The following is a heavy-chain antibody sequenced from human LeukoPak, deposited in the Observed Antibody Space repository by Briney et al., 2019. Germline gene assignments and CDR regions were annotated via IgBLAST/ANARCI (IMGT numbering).Heavy chain of an antibody. CDR2: INHSGST. V-gene: IGHV4-34*01. Sequence: PSETLSLTCAVYGGSFSGYYWSWIRQLPGKGLEWIGEINHSGSTNYNPSLKSRVTISVDTSKNQFSLKLSSVTAADTAVYYCARTDFWSGSHFDYWGQGTLVTVSS. D-gene: IGHD3-3*01. CDR3: ARTDFWSGSHFDY. J-gene: IGHJ4*02. CDR1: GGSFSGYY.